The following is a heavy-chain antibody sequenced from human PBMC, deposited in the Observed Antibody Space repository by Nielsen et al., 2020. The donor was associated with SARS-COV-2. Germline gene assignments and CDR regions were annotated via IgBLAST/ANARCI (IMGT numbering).Heavy chain of an antibody. Sequence: GGSLRLSCAASGFSFSDYAIHWVRQAPGKGLEWVAVISYDGSEKYYGDSVKGRLTISRDNSKNTLYLQMNSLRAEDTAVYYCASGVDPWGQGTLVTVSS. V-gene: IGHV3-30*04. CDR3: ASGVDP. CDR1: GFSFSDYA. J-gene: IGHJ5*02. CDR2: ISYDGSEK. D-gene: IGHD5-12*01.